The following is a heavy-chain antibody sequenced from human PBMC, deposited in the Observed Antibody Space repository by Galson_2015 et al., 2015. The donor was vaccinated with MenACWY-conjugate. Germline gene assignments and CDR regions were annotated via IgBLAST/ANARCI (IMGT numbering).Heavy chain of an antibody. V-gene: IGHV3-23*01. CDR2: ISGSGGST. Sequence: SLRLSCAASGFTLSSYAMSWVRQAPGKGLEWVSAISGSGGSTYYADSVRGRFTISRDNSKNTLYLQMNSLTAEDTAVYYCAKGYSSDCSEEYLQHWGQGTLVTVSS. D-gene: IGHD6-19*01. CDR1: GFTLSSYA. CDR3: AKGYSSDCSEEYLQH. J-gene: IGHJ1*01.